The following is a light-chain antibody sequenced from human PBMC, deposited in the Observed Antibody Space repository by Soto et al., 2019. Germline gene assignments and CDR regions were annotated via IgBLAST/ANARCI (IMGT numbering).Light chain of an antibody. CDR2: DVS. CDR3: CSYAGFPRV. CDR1: SSDVGGYNY. J-gene: IGLJ1*01. Sequence: QSALTQPRSVSGSPGQSVTISCTGTSSDVGGYNYVSWYQQHPGKAPKLMIYDVSKRPSGVPDRFSGSKSGNTASLTISGLQAEDEADYFCCSYAGFPRVFGTGTKVTVL. V-gene: IGLV2-11*01.